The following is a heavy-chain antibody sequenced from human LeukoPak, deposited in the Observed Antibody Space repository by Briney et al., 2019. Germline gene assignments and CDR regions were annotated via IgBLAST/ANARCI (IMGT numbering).Heavy chain of an antibody. CDR1: GGSISSYY. V-gene: IGHV4-59*08. CDR3: ARHLSHHYDILTGYYNAFDY. D-gene: IGHD3-9*01. J-gene: IGHJ4*02. CDR2: IYYSGST. Sequence: SETLSLTCTVSGGSISSYYWSWIRQPPGKGLEWIGYIYYSGSTNYNPSLKSRVTISVDTSKNQLSLKLSSVTAADTAVYYCARHLSHHYDILTGYYNAFDYWGQGTLVTVSS.